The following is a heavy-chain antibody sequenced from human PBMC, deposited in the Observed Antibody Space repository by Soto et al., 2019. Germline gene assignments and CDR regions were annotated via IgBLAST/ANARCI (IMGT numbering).Heavy chain of an antibody. V-gene: IGHV4-39*02. CDR3: AKGGIPGYSSSWYRSGWSLYFDY. J-gene: IGHJ4*02. CDR2: IYYVGST. Sequence: SETLSLTCTVSGGDISSGDYYWAWIRQPPGKGLEWIASIYYVGSTFYNSSLESRVTISVDMSKNLFSLKLTSVTATDTAVYYCAKGGIPGYSSSWYRSGWSLYFDYWGQGTLVTVSS. D-gene: IGHD6-13*01. CDR1: GGDISSGDYY.